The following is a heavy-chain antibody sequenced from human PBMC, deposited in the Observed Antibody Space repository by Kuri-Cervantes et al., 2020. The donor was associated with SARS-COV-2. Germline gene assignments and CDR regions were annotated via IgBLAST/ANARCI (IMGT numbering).Heavy chain of an antibody. CDR2: IWYDGSNK. Sequence: GESLKISCAASGFTFSTFGMHWVRQAPGKGLEWVAVIWYDGSNKYYADSVKGRFTISRDNSKNTLYLQMNSLRAEDTAVYYCAWTVPGYVGFDYWGQGTLVTVSS. J-gene: IGHJ4*02. D-gene: IGHD3/OR15-3a*01. V-gene: IGHV3-33*08. CDR3: AWTVPGYVGFDY. CDR1: GFTFSTFG.